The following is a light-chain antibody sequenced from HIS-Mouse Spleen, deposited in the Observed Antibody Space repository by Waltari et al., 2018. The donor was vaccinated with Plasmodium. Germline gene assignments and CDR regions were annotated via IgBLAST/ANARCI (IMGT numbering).Light chain of an antibody. Sequence: QSVLPQPPSASGPPGQRVTISCSGSSPHIGSNTVNWYQQLPGTAPKPLIYSNNQRPSGVPDRFSGSKSGTSASLAISGLQSEDEADYYCAAWDDSLNGVVFGGGTKLTVL. CDR2: SNN. V-gene: IGLV1-44*01. CDR1: SPHIGSNT. J-gene: IGLJ2*01. CDR3: AAWDDSLNGVV.